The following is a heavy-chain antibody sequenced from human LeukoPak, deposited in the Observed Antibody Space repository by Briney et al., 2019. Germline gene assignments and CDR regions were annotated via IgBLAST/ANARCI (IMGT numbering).Heavy chain of an antibody. CDR2: ISFDGRNE. CDR3: AKETWELRNGTWFDP. V-gene: IGHV3-30-3*02. Sequence: GGSLRLSCAASGFTFSTYAMHWVRQTPGKGLEWVAVISFDGRNEYYTDSVKGRFTISRDNSKNTLYLQMNSLRAEDTAVYYCAKETWELRNGTWFDPWGQGTLVTVSS. CDR1: GFTFSTYA. J-gene: IGHJ5*02. D-gene: IGHD1-26*01.